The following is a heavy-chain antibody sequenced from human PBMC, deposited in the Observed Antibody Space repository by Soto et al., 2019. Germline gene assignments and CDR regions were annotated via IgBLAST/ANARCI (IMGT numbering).Heavy chain of an antibody. CDR2: IWYDGSNK. J-gene: IGHJ6*03. V-gene: IGHV3-33*01. D-gene: IGHD2-15*01. Sequence: QVQLVESGGGVVQPGRSLRLSCAASGFTFSSYGMHWVRQAPGKGLEWVAVIWYDGSNKYYADSVKGRFTISRDNSKNTLYLQMNSLRAEDTAVYYCERDETVAATNYYYYYYYMDVWGKGTTVTVSS. CDR1: GFTFSSYG. CDR3: ERDETVAATNYYYYYYYMDV.